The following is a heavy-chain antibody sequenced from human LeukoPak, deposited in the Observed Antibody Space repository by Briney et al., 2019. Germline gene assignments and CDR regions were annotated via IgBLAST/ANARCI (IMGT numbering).Heavy chain of an antibody. V-gene: IGHV4-39*01. CDR2: IYYSGT. D-gene: IGHD2-15*01. J-gene: IGHJ4*02. Sequence: SETLSLTCTFSGVSISSDGYYWGWVRQPPGKGLERIGTIYYSGTYYNPSLKSRVTVSVDTSKNQFSLKLSSVTAADTAMYYCARIGGSRVFGDYWGQGILVTVSS. CDR3: ARIGGSRVFGDY. CDR1: GVSISSDGYY.